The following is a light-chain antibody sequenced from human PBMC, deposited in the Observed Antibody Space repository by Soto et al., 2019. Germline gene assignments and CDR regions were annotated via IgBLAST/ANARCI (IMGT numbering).Light chain of an antibody. CDR1: SSDVGGYNY. V-gene: IGLV2-8*01. CDR2: EVS. CDR3: SSYAGSNNSV. J-gene: IGLJ2*01. Sequence: QSALTQPPSASGSPGQSVTISCTGTSSDVGGYNYVSWYQQHPGKAPKLMIYEVSKRPSGVPDRFSGSKSGNTASLTVSGLQAEDGADYYCSSYAGSNNSVFGGGTKLTVL.